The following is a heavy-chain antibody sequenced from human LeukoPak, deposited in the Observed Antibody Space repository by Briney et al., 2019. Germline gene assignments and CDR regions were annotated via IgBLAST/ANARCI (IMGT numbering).Heavy chain of an antibody. J-gene: IGHJ6*03. CDR1: GFTFSSYG. CDR3: AKVGLEGPYYYYMDV. Sequence: PGGSLRLSCAASGFTFSSYGMHWVRQAPGKGLEWVAVIWYDGGNKYYADSVKGRFTISRDNSKNTLYLQMNSLRAEDTAVYYCAKVGLEGPYYYYMDVWGKGTTVTVSS. CDR2: IWYDGGNK. D-gene: IGHD1-1*01. V-gene: IGHV3-33*06.